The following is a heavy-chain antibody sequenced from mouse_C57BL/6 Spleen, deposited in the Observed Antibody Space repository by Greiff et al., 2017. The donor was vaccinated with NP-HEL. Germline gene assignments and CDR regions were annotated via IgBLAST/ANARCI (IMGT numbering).Heavy chain of an antibody. CDR3: AREELGGFDY. Sequence: VQLQQSGAELVRPGTSVKVSCKASGYAFTNYLIEWVKQRPGQGLEWIGVINPGSGGTNYNEKFKGKATLTADKSSSTAYMQLSSLTSEDSAVYFCAREELGGFDYWGQGTTLTVSS. D-gene: IGHD4-1*01. CDR1: GYAFTNYL. J-gene: IGHJ2*01. CDR2: INPGSGGT. V-gene: IGHV1-54*01.